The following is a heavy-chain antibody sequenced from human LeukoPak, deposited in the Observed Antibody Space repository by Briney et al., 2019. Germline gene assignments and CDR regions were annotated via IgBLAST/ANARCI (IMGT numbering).Heavy chain of an antibody. Sequence: GASVKVSCKASGYTFTSYYMHWVRQAPGQGLEWMGIINPSGGSTSYAQKFQGRVTMTRDTSTSTAYMELRSLRSDDTAVYYCARDSPASGIAPTFDPWGQGTLVTVSS. CDR3: ARDSPASGIAPTFDP. CDR1: GYTFTSYY. D-gene: IGHD6-13*01. CDR2: INPSGGST. V-gene: IGHV1-46*01. J-gene: IGHJ5*02.